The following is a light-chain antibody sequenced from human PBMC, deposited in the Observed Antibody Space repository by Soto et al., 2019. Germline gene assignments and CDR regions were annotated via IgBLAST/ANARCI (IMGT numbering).Light chain of an antibody. J-gene: IGKJ2*01. V-gene: IGKV3-20*01. CDR3: QPYGSSPYT. CDR1: QSVSSSY. Sequence: EIVLTQSPGTLSLSPGERDTLSCRASQSVSSSYLAWYQQKPGQAPRLIIYGTSDRATGIPDRFSGSGSGTDFTLTISRLEPEDFAVYYCQPYGSSPYTFGQGTKLEIK. CDR2: GTS.